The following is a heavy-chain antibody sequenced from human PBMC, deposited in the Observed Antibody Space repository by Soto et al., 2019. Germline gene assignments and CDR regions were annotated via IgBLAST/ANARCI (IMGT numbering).Heavy chain of an antibody. CDR3: AKDTRLDYAYIWGSYRSPLFDY. CDR1: GFTFDDYA. V-gene: IGHV3-9*01. Sequence: EVQLVESGGGLVQPGRSLRLSCAASGFTFDDYAMHWVRQAPGKGLEWVSGISWNSGSIGYAASVKGRFTISRDNAKNSLYLQMNSLRAEDTALYYCAKDTRLDYAYIWGSYRSPLFDYWGQGTLVTVSS. J-gene: IGHJ4*02. CDR2: ISWNSGSI. D-gene: IGHD3-16*02.